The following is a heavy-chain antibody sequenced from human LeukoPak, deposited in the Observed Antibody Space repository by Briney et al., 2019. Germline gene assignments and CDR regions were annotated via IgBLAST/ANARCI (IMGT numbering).Heavy chain of an antibody. CDR2: IYYSGST. V-gene: IGHV4-59*01. CDR3: ARDGLLPHDAFDI. Sequence: SETLSLTCTVSGGSISSYYWSWIRQPPGKGLEWIGYIYYSGSTNYNPSLKSRVTISVDTSKNQFSLKLSSVTAADTAVYYCARDGLLPHDAFDIWGQGTMVTVSS. CDR1: GGSISSYY. J-gene: IGHJ3*02.